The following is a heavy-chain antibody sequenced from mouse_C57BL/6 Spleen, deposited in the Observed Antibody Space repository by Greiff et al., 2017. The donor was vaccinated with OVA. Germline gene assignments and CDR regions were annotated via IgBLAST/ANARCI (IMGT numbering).Heavy chain of an antibody. CDR3: ARRRGDYCCSPFAD. D-gene: IGHD1-1*01. CDR1: GYTFTSYW. V-gene: IGHV1-55*01. Sequence: VQLQQPGAELVKPGASVKMSCKASGYTFTSYWITWVKQRPGQGLEWIGDIYPGSGSTNYNEKFKSKATLTVDTSSSTAYMQLSSLTSEDSAVYDCARRRGDYCCSPFADWGKGTLVTVDA. CDR2: IYPGSGST. J-gene: IGHJ3*01.